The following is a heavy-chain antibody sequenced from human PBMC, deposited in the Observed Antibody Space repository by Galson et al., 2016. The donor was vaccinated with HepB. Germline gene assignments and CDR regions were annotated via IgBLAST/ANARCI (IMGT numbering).Heavy chain of an antibody. J-gene: IGHJ2*01. CDR1: GFTFDNYT. V-gene: IGHV3-21*01. CDR2: VSHSSTYV. CDR3: ARSLGWYFDV. Sequence: SLRLSCAASGFTFDNYTMNWLRQAPGKGLEWVSSVSHSSTYVYYADLVEGRFTISRDNAKNSLYLEMNSLRVEDTAVFYCARSLGWYFDVWGRGTLVTVSS. D-gene: IGHD6-6*01.